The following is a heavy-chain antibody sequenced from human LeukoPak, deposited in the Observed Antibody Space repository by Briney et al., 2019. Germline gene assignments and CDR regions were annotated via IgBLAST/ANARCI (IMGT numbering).Heavy chain of an antibody. CDR3: ARDGTAAGLYFDF. Sequence: GGSLRLSCAVSGFTFSSYWMNWVRQAPGKGLEWVASIRQDGVEKSYVDSVKGRFIISRDSAENSLYLQMSSLRAEDTAVYYCARDGTAAGLYFDFWGQGTLVTVSS. CDR2: IRQDGVEK. CDR1: GFTFSSYW. V-gene: IGHV3-7*01. D-gene: IGHD6-13*01. J-gene: IGHJ4*02.